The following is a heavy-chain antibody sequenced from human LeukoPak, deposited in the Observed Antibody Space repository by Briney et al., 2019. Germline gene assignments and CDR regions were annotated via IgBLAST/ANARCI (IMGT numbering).Heavy chain of an antibody. CDR1: GYIFTNYF. CDR3: ARRTVVTALVDY. D-gene: IGHD2-21*02. CDR2: IYPGDSDT. Sequence: GESLKISCQTSGYIFTNYFIGWVRQMPGKGLECLGIIYPGDSDTRYSPSFQGQVTISADKSISTAYLQWSSLKASDTAMYYCARRTVVTALVDYWGQGTLVTVSS. J-gene: IGHJ4*02. V-gene: IGHV5-51*01.